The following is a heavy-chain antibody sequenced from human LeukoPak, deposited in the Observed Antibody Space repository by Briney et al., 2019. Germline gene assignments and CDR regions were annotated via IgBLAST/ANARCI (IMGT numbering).Heavy chain of an antibody. J-gene: IGHJ4*02. CDR3: ARDLLAVDTAMVTWGLNY. Sequence: EASVKVSCKASGYTFTGYYMHWVRQAPGQGLEWMGWINPNSGGTNYARKFQGRVTMTRDTSISTAYMELSRLRSDDTAVYYCARDLLAVDTAMVTWGLNYWGQGTLVTVSS. D-gene: IGHD5-18*01. CDR2: INPNSGGT. CDR1: GYTFTGYY. V-gene: IGHV1-2*02.